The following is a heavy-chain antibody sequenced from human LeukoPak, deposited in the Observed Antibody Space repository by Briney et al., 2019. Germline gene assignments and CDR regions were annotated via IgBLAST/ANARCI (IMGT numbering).Heavy chain of an antibody. Sequence: SETLSLTCTVSGGSISSSIYYWGWIRQPPGKGLEWIGSIYYSGSTYYNPSLKSRVTISVDTSKNQFPLKLSSVTAADTAVYYCARRIVGATGTPDGGNYWGQGTLVTVSS. CDR3: ARRIVGATGTPDGGNY. D-gene: IGHD1-26*01. CDR1: GGSISSSIYY. J-gene: IGHJ4*02. CDR2: IYYSGST. V-gene: IGHV4-39*01.